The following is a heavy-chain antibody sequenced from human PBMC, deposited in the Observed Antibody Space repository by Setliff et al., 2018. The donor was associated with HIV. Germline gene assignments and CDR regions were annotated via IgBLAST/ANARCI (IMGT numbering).Heavy chain of an antibody. Sequence: RASVKVSCKGSGFIFGDYYMHWVQLAPGKGLEWMGRVDPEDGETIYAEKFQGRLTITADTSTDTTYMELSSLRADDTAIYYCATDRVLPSAIRGGWLDPWGQGTLVTVSS. D-gene: IGHD2-2*02. J-gene: IGHJ5*02. CDR3: ATDRVLPSAIRGGWLDP. V-gene: IGHV1-69-2*01. CDR2: VDPEDGET. CDR1: GFIFGDYY.